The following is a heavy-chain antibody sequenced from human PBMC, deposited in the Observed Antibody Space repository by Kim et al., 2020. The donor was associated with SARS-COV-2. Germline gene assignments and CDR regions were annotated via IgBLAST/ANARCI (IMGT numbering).Heavy chain of an antibody. V-gene: IGHV1-18*01. J-gene: IGHJ4*02. CDR3: AREDHYYDSSGYYY. D-gene: IGHD3-22*01. Sequence: ASVKVSCKASGYTFTSYGISWVRQAPGQGLEWMGWISAYNGNTNYAQKLQGRVTMTTDTSTSTAYMELRSLRSDDTAVYYCAREDHYYDSSGYYYWGQGTLVTVSS. CDR2: ISAYNGNT. CDR1: GYTFTSYG.